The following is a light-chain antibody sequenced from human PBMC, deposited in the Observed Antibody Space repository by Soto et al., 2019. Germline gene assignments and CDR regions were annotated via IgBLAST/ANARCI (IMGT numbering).Light chain of an antibody. J-gene: IGLJ1*01. CDR2: SNN. CDR1: YSNIGSNS. Sequence: QSVLTQPPSASGTPGQRVTISCSGRYSNIGSNSVNWYQHLPGTAPKLLIYSNNQRSSGVPGRFSGSNSGTSASLAISGLQSEDEADYYCASLDDWCDGLYVFGTGTKLTVL. CDR3: ASLDDWCDGLYV. V-gene: IGLV1-44*01.